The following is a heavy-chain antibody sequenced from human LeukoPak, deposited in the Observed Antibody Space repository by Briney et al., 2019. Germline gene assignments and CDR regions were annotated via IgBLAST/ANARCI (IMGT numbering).Heavy chain of an antibody. CDR1: GFTFSTYG. V-gene: IGHV3-30*18. J-gene: IGHJ3*02. Sequence: GRSLRLSCAAFGFTFSTYGMYWVRQAPGKGLEWVAVISYDGTNEYYADSVKGLFTISRDNSKNTLYLQMNSLRAEDTAVYYCAKDLSPLVWFVSGSDAFDIWGQGTMVTVSS. D-gene: IGHD3-10*01. CDR2: ISYDGTNE. CDR3: AKDLSPLVWFVSGSDAFDI.